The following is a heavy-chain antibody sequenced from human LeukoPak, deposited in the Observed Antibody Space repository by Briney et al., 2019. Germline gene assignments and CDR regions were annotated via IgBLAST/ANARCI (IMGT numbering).Heavy chain of an antibody. D-gene: IGHD5-24*01. V-gene: IGHV3-33*01. J-gene: IGHJ1*01. CDR3: ARDMDDYNALPPLFQH. CDR2: MWDDGTNE. CDR1: GFNFGIYG. Sequence: GGSLRLSCTASGFNFGIYGMHWVRQAPGKGLEWVAVMWDDGTNEYYVESVKGRFTISRDNGKRTLYLQMNSLRAEDTAIYYCARDMDDYNALPPLFQHWGQGTLVTVSS.